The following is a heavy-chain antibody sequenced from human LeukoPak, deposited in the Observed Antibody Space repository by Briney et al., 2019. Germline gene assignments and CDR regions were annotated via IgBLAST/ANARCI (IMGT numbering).Heavy chain of an antibody. CDR2: IYSGGTT. V-gene: IGHV3-66*02. CDR3: ATEVGQY. Sequence: RPGGSLRLSCAASGLTVSSNYMSWVRQAPGKGLEWVSVIYSGGTTYYADSVKGRFTISRDSSKNTLYLQMNSLRAEDSAVYYCATEVGQYWGQGTLVTVSS. J-gene: IGHJ4*02. CDR1: GLTVSSNY. D-gene: IGHD4-11*01.